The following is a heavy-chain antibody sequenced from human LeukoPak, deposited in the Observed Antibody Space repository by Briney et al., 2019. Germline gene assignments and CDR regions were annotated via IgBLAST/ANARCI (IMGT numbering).Heavy chain of an antibody. CDR2: INHSGST. CDR1: GGSFSGYY. J-gene: IGHJ6*03. V-gene: IGHV4-34*01. Sequence: SETLSLTCAVYGGSFSGYYWSWIRQPPGKGLEWIGEINHSGSTNYNPSLKSRVTISVDTSKNQFSLKLSSVTAADTAVYYCARLSFTISTSSSGTGPDYYYMDVWGKGTTVTVSS. D-gene: IGHD6-13*01. CDR3: ARLSFTISTSSSGTGPDYYYMDV.